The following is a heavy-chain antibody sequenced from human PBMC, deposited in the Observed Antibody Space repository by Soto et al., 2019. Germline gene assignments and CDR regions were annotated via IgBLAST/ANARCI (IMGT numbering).Heavy chain of an antibody. CDR1: GFTFSSYG. D-gene: IGHD6-13*01. CDR2: ISGSGGRT. Sequence: EVQLLESGGGLVQPGESLRLSCAASGFTFSSYGMGWVRQAPGKGLEWVSHISGSGGRTYYADSGKGRFTISRDNSKNMLYLQMNSLRAEDTAVYYCAHSSSWSYFDYWGQGTLVTVSS. V-gene: IGHV3-23*01. CDR3: AHSSSWSYFDY. J-gene: IGHJ4*02.